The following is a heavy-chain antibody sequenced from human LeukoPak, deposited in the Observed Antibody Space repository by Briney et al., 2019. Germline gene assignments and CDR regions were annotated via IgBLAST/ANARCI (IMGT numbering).Heavy chain of an antibody. Sequence: GGSLRLSCATSGFTFEDHGLSWVRQPPGKGLEWVSRINWNGGRTGYSDSVKGRFTISRADAKKSVHLQMNSLRVEDTAVYYCVRGEGRGGWFDHWGQGILVTVSS. CDR2: INWNGGRT. V-gene: IGHV3-20*04. CDR1: GFTFEDHG. CDR3: VRGEGRGGWFDH. D-gene: IGHD1-26*01. J-gene: IGHJ5*02.